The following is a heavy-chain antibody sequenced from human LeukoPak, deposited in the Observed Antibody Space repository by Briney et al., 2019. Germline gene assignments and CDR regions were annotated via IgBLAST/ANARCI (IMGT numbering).Heavy chain of an antibody. CDR1: GFTFSSYA. Sequence: GGSLRLSCAASGFTFSSYAMHWVRQAPGKGLEYVSAISSNGGSTYYADSVKGRFTISRDNSKNTLYLQMNSLRAEDTAVYYCAKGHGYFDYYYMDVWGKGTTVTISS. D-gene: IGHD5-18*01. V-gene: IGHV3-64*04. J-gene: IGHJ6*03. CDR2: ISSNGGST. CDR3: AKGHGYFDYYYMDV.